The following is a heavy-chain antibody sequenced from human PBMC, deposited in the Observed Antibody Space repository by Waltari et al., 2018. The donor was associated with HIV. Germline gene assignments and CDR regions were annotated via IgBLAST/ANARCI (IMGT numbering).Heavy chain of an antibody. CDR2: INPDKGNT. D-gene: IGHD3-10*01. CDR1: EYNFTMYA. Sequence: QVQLVQSGAEVKKPGASVTASCKASEYNFTMYAMHWLRQAPGQGFEWMGWINPDKGNTKYSQRFQDRVTITRDTSASTVYMDLMTLRSEDTAVYYCARDVDRGRGNWFDPWGQGTLVTVSS. J-gene: IGHJ5*02. CDR3: ARDVDRGRGNWFDP. V-gene: IGHV1-3*01.